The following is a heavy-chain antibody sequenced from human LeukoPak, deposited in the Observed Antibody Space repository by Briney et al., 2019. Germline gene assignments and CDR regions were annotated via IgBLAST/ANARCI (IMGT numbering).Heavy chain of an antibody. CDR2: IYHSGNT. V-gene: IGHV4-59*08. CDR3: ARQPSGTAAFDI. J-gene: IGHJ3*02. D-gene: IGHD1/OR15-1a*01. Sequence: PSETLSLTCAVSGGSISSYYWSWIRQSPGKGLEWIAYIYHSGNTNHNPSFKSRVTISVDTSKNQFSLKLTSVAAADTAIYYCARQPSGTAAFDIWGQGTMVTDSS. CDR1: GGSISSYY.